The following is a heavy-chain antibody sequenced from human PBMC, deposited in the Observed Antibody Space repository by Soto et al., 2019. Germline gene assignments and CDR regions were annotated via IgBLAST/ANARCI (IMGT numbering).Heavy chain of an antibody. D-gene: IGHD4-17*01. J-gene: IGHJ4*02. Sequence: QVQLVQSGTEVKKPGASVKVSCKASGYTFTSHDINWVRQATGQGLEWMGWMNPNSGNTGYAQKFQGRVTMTRNTSISTAYMEMSSLRSEDTAVYYCARWDYGVYALLDYWGQGTLVTVSS. CDR3: ARWDYGVYALLDY. CDR2: MNPNSGNT. V-gene: IGHV1-8*01. CDR1: GYTFTSHD.